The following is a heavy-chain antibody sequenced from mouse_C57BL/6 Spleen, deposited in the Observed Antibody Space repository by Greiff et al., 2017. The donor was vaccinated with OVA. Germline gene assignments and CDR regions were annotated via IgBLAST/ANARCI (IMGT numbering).Heavy chain of an antibody. CDR2: IYPGSGST. D-gene: IGHD3-2*02. CDR3: ARSGGWYFDV. Sequence: QVQLQQSGAELVKPGASVKMSCKASGYTFTSYWITWVKQRPGQGLEWIGDIYPGSGSTTYNEKFKSKATLTVDTSSSTAYMQLSSLTSEDSAVYYCARSGGWYFDVWGTGTTVTVSS. J-gene: IGHJ1*03. V-gene: IGHV1-55*01. CDR1: GYTFTSYW.